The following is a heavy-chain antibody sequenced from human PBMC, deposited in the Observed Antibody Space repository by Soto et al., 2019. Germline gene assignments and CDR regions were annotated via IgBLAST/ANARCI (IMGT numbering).Heavy chain of an antibody. CDR2: IYPGDSDT. J-gene: IGHJ4*02. V-gene: IGHV5-51*01. D-gene: IGHD3-22*01. CDR1: GYSFTSYW. Sequence: PGESLKISCKGSGYSFTSYWIGWVRQMPGKGLEWMGIIYPGDSDTRYSPSFQGQVTISADKSISTAYLQWSSLKASDTAMYYCARQGGDSIGYYLIDYWGQGTLVTVSS. CDR3: ARQGGDSIGYYLIDY.